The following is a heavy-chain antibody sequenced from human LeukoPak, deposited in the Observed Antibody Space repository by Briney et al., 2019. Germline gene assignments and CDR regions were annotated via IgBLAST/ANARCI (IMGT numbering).Heavy chain of an antibody. Sequence: SETLSLTCIVSGGSISSYYWSWIRQPPGKGLEWIGLIYYSGSTNYNPSLKSRVTISVDTSKNQFSLKLNSVTAADTAVYYCARSSEGRYYYDSRGYSYYYYYMDVWGKGTTVTISS. CDR2: IYYSGST. V-gene: IGHV4-59*01. D-gene: IGHD3-22*01. CDR1: GGSISSYY. CDR3: ARSSEGRYYYDSRGYSYYYYYMDV. J-gene: IGHJ6*03.